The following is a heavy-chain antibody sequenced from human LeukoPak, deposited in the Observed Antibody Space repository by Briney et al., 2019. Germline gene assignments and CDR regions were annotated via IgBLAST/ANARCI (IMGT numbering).Heavy chain of an antibody. D-gene: IGHD3-3*01. CDR1: GFPFSSHG. V-gene: IGHV3-23*01. CDR3: AKRGYYDFWSGYQPFDY. J-gene: IGHJ4*02. CDR2: ISGSGGST. Sequence: GGSLRLSCAGSGFPFSSHGMNWVRQAPGKGLEWVSTISGSGGSTYYADSVKGRFTVSRDNSKNTLYLQMNSLRAEDTAVYYCAKRGYYDFWSGYQPFDYWGQGTLVTVSS.